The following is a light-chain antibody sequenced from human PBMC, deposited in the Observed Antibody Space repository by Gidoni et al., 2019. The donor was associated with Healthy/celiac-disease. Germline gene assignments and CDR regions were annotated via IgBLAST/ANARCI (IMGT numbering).Light chain of an antibody. J-gene: IGLJ1*01. CDR1: SSNIGAGYD. Sequence: QSVLTQPPSVSGAPGQRVTISCTGSSSNIGAGYDVHWYQQLPGTAPKLLIYGNSNRPSGVPDRFSGSKSGTSASLAITGLQAEDEADYYCQSYDSSDVFGTGTKVTVL. CDR3: QSYDSSDV. V-gene: IGLV1-40*01. CDR2: GNS.